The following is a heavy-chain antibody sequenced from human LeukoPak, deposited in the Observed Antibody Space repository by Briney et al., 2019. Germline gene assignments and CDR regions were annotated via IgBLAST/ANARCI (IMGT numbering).Heavy chain of an antibody. CDR3: ARADHAVAGTIDY. J-gene: IGHJ4*02. CDR2: ISSSSSYI. Sequence: GGSLRLSCAASGSTFSSYSMNWVRQAPGKGLEWVSSISSSSSYIYYADSVKGRFTISRDNAKNSLYLQMNSLRAEDTAVYYCARADHAVAGTIDYWGQGTLVTVSS. D-gene: IGHD6-19*01. CDR1: GSTFSSYS. V-gene: IGHV3-21*01.